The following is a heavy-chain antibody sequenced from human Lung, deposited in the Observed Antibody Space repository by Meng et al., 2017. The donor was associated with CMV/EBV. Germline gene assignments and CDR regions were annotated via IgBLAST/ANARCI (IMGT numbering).Heavy chain of an antibody. CDR1: GFTVSDYY. J-gene: IGHJ4*02. CDR3: VREDYGDYFFDT. CDR2: ISSSGNTI. Sequence: GGSLRLXCAASGFTVSDYYVSWIRQAPGKGLEWLSYISSSGNTIHYADSVKGRFIISRDTPKNSVSLQTNGLRAEDTAVYYCVREDYGDYFFDTWGQGTLVTVSS. D-gene: IGHD4-17*01. V-gene: IGHV3-11*01.